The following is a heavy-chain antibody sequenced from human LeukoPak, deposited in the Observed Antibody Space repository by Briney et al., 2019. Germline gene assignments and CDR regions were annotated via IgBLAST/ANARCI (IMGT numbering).Heavy chain of an antibody. J-gene: IGHJ4*02. CDR3: VRVNNYDILSSFDS. D-gene: IGHD3-9*01. CDR2: INPYNGNT. V-gene: IGHV1-18*01. CDR1: GYIFTNYG. Sequence: ASVKVSCKASGYIFTNYGISWVRQAPGQGLEWMAWINPYNGNTNYAQKLQGRVTMTTDTSTSTAYMELRSLTSDDTAVYYCVRVNNYDILSSFDSWGQGTLVTVSS.